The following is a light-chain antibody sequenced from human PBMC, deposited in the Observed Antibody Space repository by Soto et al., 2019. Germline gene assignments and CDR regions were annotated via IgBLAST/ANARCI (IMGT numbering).Light chain of an antibody. V-gene: IGLV7-46*01. CDR3: LSYYSGVDAA. J-gene: IGLJ7*01. Sequence: QAVVTQEPSLTVSPGGTVTLTCGSSTGAVTSGHYPYWFQQKPGQAPRTLIYDTSQRHSWTPARFSGSLLGGKAALTLTGAQPEDEAHYYCLSYYSGVDAAFGGGTQLTVL. CDR1: TGAVTSGHY. CDR2: DTS.